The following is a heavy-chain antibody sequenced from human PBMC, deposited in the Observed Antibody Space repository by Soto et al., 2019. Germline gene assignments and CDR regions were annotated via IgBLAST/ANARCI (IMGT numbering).Heavy chain of an antibody. D-gene: IGHD6-13*01. CDR3: ARGRGAAADYFDF. CDR2: ISSSTSHT. V-gene: IGHV3-11*05. Sequence: QVQLVESGGGLVKPGGSLRLSCAVSGFTFSDYYMTWIRQAPGKGLEWVSYISSSTSHTNYADSVKGRFTISRDNAKNSQFLQMNSLRAEDTAVYYCARGRGAAADYFDFWGQGILVTVSS. CDR1: GFTFSDYY. J-gene: IGHJ4*02.